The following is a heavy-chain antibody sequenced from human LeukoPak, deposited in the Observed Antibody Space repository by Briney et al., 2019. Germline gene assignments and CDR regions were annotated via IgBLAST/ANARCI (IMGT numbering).Heavy chain of an antibody. V-gene: IGHV4-4*02. CDR1: GGSISSSNW. Sequence: PSGTLSLTCAVSGGSISSSNWWSWVRQPPGKGLEWIGEIYHSGSTNYNPSLKSRVTISVDTSDNQFSLNLSSVTAADTAVYYCARVTGYMIEDYFDYWGQGTLVTVSS. CDR2: IYHSGST. D-gene: IGHD3-22*01. CDR3: ARVTGYMIEDYFDY. J-gene: IGHJ4*02.